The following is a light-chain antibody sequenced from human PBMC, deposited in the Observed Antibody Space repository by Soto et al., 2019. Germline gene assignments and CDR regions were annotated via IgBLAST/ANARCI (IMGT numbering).Light chain of an antibody. Sequence: SYELTQPPSVSVAPGQTARITCGGNNIGSKSVHWFQQRPGQAPVLVVYDDSDRPSGIPERFSGSDSGNTANLTISRVEAGDDADYYCHVWDSTSDHYVFGTGTKVTVL. CDR2: DDS. J-gene: IGLJ1*01. CDR1: NIGSKS. V-gene: IGLV3-21*02. CDR3: HVWDSTSDHYV.